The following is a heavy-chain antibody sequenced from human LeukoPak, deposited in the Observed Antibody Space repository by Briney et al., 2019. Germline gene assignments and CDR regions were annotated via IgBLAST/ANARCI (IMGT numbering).Heavy chain of an antibody. CDR2: IYYSGST. V-gene: IGHV4-59*01. CDR1: GGSISSYY. Sequence: SETLSLTCTVSGGSISSYYWSWIRQPPGKGLEWIGYIYYSGSTNYNPSLESRVPISVDTSKNQFSLKLSSVTAADQAVYYCGRDVGCGGGGFDYWGQGTLVTVSS. CDR3: GRDVGCGGGGFDY. J-gene: IGHJ4*02. D-gene: IGHD3-16*01.